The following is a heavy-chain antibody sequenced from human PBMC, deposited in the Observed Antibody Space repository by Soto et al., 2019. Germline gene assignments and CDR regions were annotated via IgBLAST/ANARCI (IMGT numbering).Heavy chain of an antibody. J-gene: IGHJ6*02. V-gene: IGHV3-30-3*01. CDR2: ISFDGSNK. CDR1: GFTFSHFA. CDR3: ARAAATIRFALDV. Sequence: QVQLMESGGGVVQPGGSLTLSCEVSGFTFSHFAFHWVRQAPGKGLEWVAVISFDGSNKFYAATVKGRFTVSTDTPKNTLYVQMTNLTLDSRVVYYCARAAATIRFALDVWGQGTTVTVS.